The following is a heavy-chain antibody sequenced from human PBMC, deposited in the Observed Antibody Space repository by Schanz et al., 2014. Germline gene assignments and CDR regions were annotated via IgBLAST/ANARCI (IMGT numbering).Heavy chain of an antibody. CDR3: ARDGGRDGYNLAFDV. D-gene: IGHD5-12*01. V-gene: IGHV3-53*01. Sequence: VRLVESGGGVVQPGGSLRLSCAVSGFTVNTNYMSWVRQAPGKGLEWISSMYINSGSTQYADSVKGRFIISRDSSKNTLFLQMNSLRAEDTAVYFCARDGGRDGYNLAFDVWGQGTLVTVSS. J-gene: IGHJ3*01. CDR2: MYINSGST. CDR1: GFTVNTNY.